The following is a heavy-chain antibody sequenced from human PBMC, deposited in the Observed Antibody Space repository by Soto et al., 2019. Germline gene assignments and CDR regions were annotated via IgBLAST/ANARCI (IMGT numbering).Heavy chain of an antibody. CDR1: GTSISSSYW. CDR3: APVPPRIVVVLAEFPT. D-gene: IGHD2-21*01. J-gene: IGHJ4*02. CDR2: IYHNGIT. Sequence: QVQLKQSGPGLVRPSGTLSLTCRVSGTSISSSYWWAWVRQSPGKGLEWIGEIYHNGITKYNPSLKSRVSMSIDKSNNQFSLKLTSVTVADTAVYYCAPVPPRIVVVLAEFPTWGQGTLVTVSS. V-gene: IGHV4-4*02.